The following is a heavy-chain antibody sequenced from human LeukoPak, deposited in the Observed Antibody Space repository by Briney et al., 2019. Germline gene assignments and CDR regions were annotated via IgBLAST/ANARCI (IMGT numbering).Heavy chain of an antibody. V-gene: IGHV4-34*01. CDR1: GGSFSGYY. D-gene: IGHD3-3*01. Sequence: PSETLSLTCAVYGGSFSGYYWSWIRQPPGKGLEWIGEINHSGSTNYNPSLKSRVTISVDTSKNQFSLKLSSVTAADTAVYYCARVVGVANKHFDYWGQGTLVTVSS. CDR2: INHSGST. J-gene: IGHJ4*02. CDR3: ARVVGVANKHFDY.